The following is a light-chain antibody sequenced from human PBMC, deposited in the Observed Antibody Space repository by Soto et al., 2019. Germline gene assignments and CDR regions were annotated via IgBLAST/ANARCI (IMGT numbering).Light chain of an antibody. Sequence: EIVLTQSPATLSLSPGERATLSCRASQSVSSYLACYQQKPGQAPRLLIFDASNRATGIPARFSGSGSGTDFILTISSLEPEDFAVYYCQQRGDWPLTFGGGTKVEIK. J-gene: IGKJ4*01. CDR3: QQRGDWPLT. V-gene: IGKV3-11*01. CDR2: DAS. CDR1: QSVSSY.